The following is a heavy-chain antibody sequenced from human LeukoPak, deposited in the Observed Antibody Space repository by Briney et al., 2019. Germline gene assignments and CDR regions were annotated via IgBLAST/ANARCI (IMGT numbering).Heavy chain of an antibody. D-gene: IGHD1-26*01. CDR3: ARDAGSGSYSGPLLPRGAFDI. Sequence: ASVTVSCKASGYTFTSYYMHWVRQAPGQGLEWMGIINPSGGSTSYAQKFQGRVTMTRDMSTSTVYMELSSLRSEDTAVYYCARDAGSGSYSGPLLPRGAFDIWGQGTMVTVSS. J-gene: IGHJ3*02. CDR2: INPSGGST. CDR1: GYTFTSYY. V-gene: IGHV1-46*01.